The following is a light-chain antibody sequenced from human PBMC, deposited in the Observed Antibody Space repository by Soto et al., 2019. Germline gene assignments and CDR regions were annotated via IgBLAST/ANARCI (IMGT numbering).Light chain of an antibody. CDR2: EVN. CDR3: SSYAGSSNV. CDR1: SSDVGGYNY. J-gene: IGLJ1*01. V-gene: IGLV2-8*01. Sequence: QSALTQPPSASGSPGQSVAISCTGTSSDVGGYNYVSWYQPHPGKAPKLMIYEVNKRPSGVPDRFSGSKSGNTASRTVSGLQAEDEADYYCSSYAGSSNVFGTGTKLTVL.